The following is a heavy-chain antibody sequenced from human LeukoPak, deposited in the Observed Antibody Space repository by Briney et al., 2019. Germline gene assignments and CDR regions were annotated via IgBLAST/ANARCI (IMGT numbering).Heavy chain of an antibody. CDR2: IYYSGST. Sequence: SETLSLTCTVSGGSISSSSYYWGWIRQPPGKGLEWIGSIYYSGSTYYNPSLKSRVTISVDTSKNQFSLKLSPVTAADTAVYYCARDSMAVAYFDYWGQGTLVTVSS. CDR3: ARDSMAVAYFDY. D-gene: IGHD6-19*01. V-gene: IGHV4-39*07. J-gene: IGHJ4*02. CDR1: GGSISSSSYY.